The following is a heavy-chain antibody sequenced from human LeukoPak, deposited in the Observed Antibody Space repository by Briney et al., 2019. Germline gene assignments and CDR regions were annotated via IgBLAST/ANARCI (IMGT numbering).Heavy chain of an antibody. CDR3: ARGTPNYYDSSGYPATIDY. Sequence: GASVKVSCKASGYTFTSYSISWVRQAPGQGLEWMGWISAYNGNTNYAQKLKGRVTMTTDTSTSTAYMELRSLRSDDTAVYYCARGTPNYYDSSGYPATIDYWGQGTLVTVSS. CDR1: GYTFTSYS. CDR2: ISAYNGNT. D-gene: IGHD3-22*01. J-gene: IGHJ4*02. V-gene: IGHV1-18*01.